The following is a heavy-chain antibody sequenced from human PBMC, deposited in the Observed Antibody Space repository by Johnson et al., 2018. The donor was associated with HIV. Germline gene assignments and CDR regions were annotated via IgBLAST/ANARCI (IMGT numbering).Heavy chain of an antibody. D-gene: IGHD3-16*01. V-gene: IGHV3-11*04. J-gene: IGHJ3*02. CDR2: ISTSGDTT. Sequence: QMQLVESGGDLVKPGGSLRLSCAASGFTFSDYFMSWIRQAPGKGLEWVSYISTSGDTTYYADSVKGRFTISRDNAKNSLYLQMNSLRGEDAAVYYCAGDGGGGALDIWGQGTMVIVSS. CDR3: AGDGGGGALDI. CDR1: GFTFSDYF.